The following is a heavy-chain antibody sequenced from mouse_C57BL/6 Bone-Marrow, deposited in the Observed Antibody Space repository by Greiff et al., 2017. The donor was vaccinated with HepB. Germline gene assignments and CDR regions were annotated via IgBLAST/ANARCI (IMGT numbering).Heavy chain of an antibody. Sequence: VHLQQSGPELVKPGASVKISCKASGYSFTGYYMNWVKQSPEKSLEWIGEINPSTGGTTYNQKFKAKATLTVDKSSSTAYMQLKSLTSEDSAVYYCARHYGSSYNYAMDYWGQGTSVTVSS. CDR3: ARHYGSSYNYAMDY. D-gene: IGHD1-1*01. J-gene: IGHJ4*01. V-gene: IGHV1-42*01. CDR1: GYSFTGYY. CDR2: INPSTGGT.